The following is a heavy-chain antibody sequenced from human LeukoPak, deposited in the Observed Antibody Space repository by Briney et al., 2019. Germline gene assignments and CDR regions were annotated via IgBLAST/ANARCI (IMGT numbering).Heavy chain of an antibody. Sequence: SETLSLTRTLSGGSISSGGYYWSWIRQHPGKGLEWIGYIYYSGSTYYHPSLKTRVTISVDTSKNQFSLKLSSVTAADTAVYYCARDNSVGDFWSCYSRAGGMDVWGQGTTVTVSS. V-gene: IGHV4-31*02. CDR2: IYYSGST. J-gene: IGHJ6*02. D-gene: IGHD3-3*01. CDR3: ARDNSVGDFWSCYSRAGGMDV. CDR1: GGSISSGGYY.